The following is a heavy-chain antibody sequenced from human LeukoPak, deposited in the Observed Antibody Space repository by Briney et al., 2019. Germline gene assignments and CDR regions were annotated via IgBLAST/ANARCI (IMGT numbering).Heavy chain of an antibody. Sequence: PGGSLRLSCAASGFTFSSYSMNWVRQAPGKGLEWVANMNEDGSEKNYVDSVKGRFTISRDNAKNSLYLQMNSLRAEDTAVYYCARESTGERPGYWGQGTLVTVSS. CDR2: MNEDGSEK. CDR1: GFTFSSYS. CDR3: ARESTGERPGY. V-gene: IGHV3-7*01. D-gene: IGHD1-1*01. J-gene: IGHJ4*02.